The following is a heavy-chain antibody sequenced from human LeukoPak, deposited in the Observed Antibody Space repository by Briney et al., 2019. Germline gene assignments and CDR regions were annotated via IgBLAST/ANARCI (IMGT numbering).Heavy chain of an antibody. D-gene: IGHD1-26*01. J-gene: IGHJ6*03. CDR1: GGSISSSSYY. CDR2: IYYSGST. V-gene: IGHV4-39*07. Sequence: PSETLSLTCTVSGGSISSSSYYWGWIRQPPGKGLEWIGSIYYSGSTYYNPSLKSRVTISVDTSKNQFSLKLGSVTAADTAVYYCARGGGRLVGATTGAYYYYYYMDVWGKGTTVTISS. CDR3: ARGGGRLVGATTGAYYYYYYMDV.